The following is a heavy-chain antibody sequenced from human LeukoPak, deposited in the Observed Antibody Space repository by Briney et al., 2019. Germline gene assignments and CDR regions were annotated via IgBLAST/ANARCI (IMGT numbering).Heavy chain of an antibody. V-gene: IGHV4-39*01. D-gene: IGHD6-19*01. CDR1: GGLITSTIHY. Sequence: SESLSLTCSVSGGLITSTIHYWAWIRQPPGQGVEWIASIYYNGITYYNASLESRVTMSVDTSRNQFSLRLSSVSAADTSVYYCARQPAVKRGAVASNFDYWGQGTLVTVSS. CDR3: ARQPAVKRGAVASNFDY. J-gene: IGHJ4*02. CDR2: IYYNGIT.